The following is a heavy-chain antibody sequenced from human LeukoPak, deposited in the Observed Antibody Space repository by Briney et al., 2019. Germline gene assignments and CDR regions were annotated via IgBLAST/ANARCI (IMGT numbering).Heavy chain of an antibody. CDR2: INPNSGGT. CDR3: ARMFGGYTFDY. D-gene: IGHD3-10*02. CDR1: GYTFTAYY. V-gene: IGHV1-2*02. J-gene: IGHJ4*02. Sequence: ASVKASCKASGYTFTAYYMHWVRQAPGQGLEWMGWINPNSGGTDYAQKFQGRVTMTRATSLSTVYMELSRLRSDDTAVYYCARMFGGYTFDYWGQGTLVTVSS.